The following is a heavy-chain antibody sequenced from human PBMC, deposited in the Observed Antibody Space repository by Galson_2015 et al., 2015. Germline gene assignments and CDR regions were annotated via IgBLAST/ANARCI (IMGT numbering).Heavy chain of an antibody. Sequence: SLRLSCAASEFTFITYGMSWVRQAPGKGLEWVSTISGSGSNTYYADSVKGRFTISRDNSENTLYLQMDTLRAEDTAVYYCARVGRASIVAAKGAFDIWGQGTKVTVSS. CDR1: EFTFITYG. J-gene: IGHJ3*02. V-gene: IGHV3-23*01. D-gene: IGHD6-25*01. CDR3: ARVGRASIVAAKGAFDI. CDR2: ISGSGSNT.